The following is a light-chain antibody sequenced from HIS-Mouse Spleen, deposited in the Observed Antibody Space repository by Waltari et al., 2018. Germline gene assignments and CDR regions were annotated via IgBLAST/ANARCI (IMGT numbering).Light chain of an antibody. CDR3: QQLNSYPPT. CDR1: QGISSY. CDR2: AAS. V-gene: IGKV1-9*01. J-gene: IGKJ1*01. Sequence: DIQLTHSTSFLSASVGDRFTITCRASQGISSYLAWYQQKPGKAPKLLIYAASTLQSGVPSRFSGSGSGTEFTLTISSLQPEDFATYYCQQLNSYPPTFGQGTKVEIK.